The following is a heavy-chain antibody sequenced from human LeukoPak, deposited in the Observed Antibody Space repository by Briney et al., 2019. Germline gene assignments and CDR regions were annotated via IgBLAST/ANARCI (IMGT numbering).Heavy chain of an antibody. CDR3: ARDLVVVTAIRPIGMDV. CDR1: GFTFSIYG. CDR2: IWYDGSNK. J-gene: IGHJ6*02. V-gene: IGHV3-33*01. Sequence: GRSLRLSCAASGFTFSIYGMHWVRQAPGKGLEWVAVIWYDGSNKYYADSMKGRFTISRDNSKNTLYLQMNSLRAEDTAVYYCARDLVVVTAIRPIGMDVWGQGTTVTVSS. D-gene: IGHD2-21*02.